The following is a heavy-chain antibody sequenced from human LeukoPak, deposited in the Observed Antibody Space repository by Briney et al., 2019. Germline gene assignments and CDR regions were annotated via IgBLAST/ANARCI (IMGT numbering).Heavy chain of an antibody. V-gene: IGHV4-59*08. CDR1: GGSISSYY. D-gene: IGHD3-10*02. CDR3: ARHSTRSGSVTYGRGQNPFDP. Sequence: SETLSLTCTVSGGSISSYYCNWFRQPPGKGLEWIGYIYNSVTTNYNPSLKSRVTISVDMSKNQFSLRLSSVTATDTAVYYCARHSTRSGSVTYGRGQNPFDPWGQGTLVTVSS. CDR2: IYNSVTT. J-gene: IGHJ5*02.